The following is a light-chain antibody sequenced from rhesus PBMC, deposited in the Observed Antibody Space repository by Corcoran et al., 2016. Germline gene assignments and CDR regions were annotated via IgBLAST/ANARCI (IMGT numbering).Light chain of an antibody. CDR3: LQYSRSPFT. J-gene: IGKJ3*01. CDR1: QGISDW. Sequence: DIQMTQSPSSLSASVGDKVTITCHASQGISDWLAWYQQKPGRAPKLLNYKASRLKSGVPSRFSGIGSGTDYTLTLSSLKSEDFATYFWLQYSRSPFTFGPGTKLDIK. CDR2: KAS. V-gene: IGKV1-21*01.